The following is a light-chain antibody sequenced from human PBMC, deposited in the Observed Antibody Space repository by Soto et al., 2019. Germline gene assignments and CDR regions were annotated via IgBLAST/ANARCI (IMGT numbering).Light chain of an antibody. CDR2: APS. J-gene: IGKJ4*01. CDR3: QQYGDLPLT. CDR1: QTVGDS. Sequence: EIVVTRSQAPRSLSLGDRATSSSRVRQTVGDSFDWYRQKRGQAPRLLIFAPSTRATGVPATYSGSGDGTEFTLRVSSLQSEDCADYYCQQYGDLPLTFGGGAKVEI. V-gene: IGKV3-15*01.